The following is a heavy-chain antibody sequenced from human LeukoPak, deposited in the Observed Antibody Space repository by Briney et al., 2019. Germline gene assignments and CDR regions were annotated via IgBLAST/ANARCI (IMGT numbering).Heavy chain of an antibody. CDR1: GGSIRGYY. D-gene: IGHD3-3*01. Sequence: SETLSLTCNVSGGSIRGYYWSWIRQPPGKGLEWIGYIYSSGSTNYNPSLKSRVTISVDTSKNQFSLKLSSVTAADTAVYYCARGNSHYDFWSGYSVNWFDPWGQGTLVTVSS. CDR2: IYSSGST. CDR3: ARGNSHYDFWSGYSVNWFDP. V-gene: IGHV4-59*12. J-gene: IGHJ5*02.